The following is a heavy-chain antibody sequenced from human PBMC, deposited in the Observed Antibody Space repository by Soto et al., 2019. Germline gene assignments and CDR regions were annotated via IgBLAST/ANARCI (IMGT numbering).Heavy chain of an antibody. CDR3: MTGYVY. CDR2: ISPEGSEK. J-gene: IGHJ4*01. Sequence: EVQGVESGGGLVQPGGSLRLSCVASGLTFSRGWMNWVRQAPGKGLEWVANISPEGSEKRSVDSMKGRSAISRDNAKNSVSLLMNSLRVDDTAVYYCMTGYVYWGLGTLVTVSS. D-gene: IGHD5-12*01. CDR1: GLTFSRGW. V-gene: IGHV3-7*02.